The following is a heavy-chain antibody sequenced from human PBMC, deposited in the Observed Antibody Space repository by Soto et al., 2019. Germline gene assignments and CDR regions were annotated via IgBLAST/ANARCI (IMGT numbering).Heavy chain of an antibody. CDR3: ARGYCSGGSCSALDY. CDR2: IWYDGSNK. J-gene: IGHJ4*02. Sequence: QVQLVESGGGVVQPGRSLRLSCAASGFTFSSYGMHWVRQAPGKGLEWVAVIWYDGSNKYYADSVKGRFTISRDNSKNTRYLQMNSLRAEDTAVYYCARGYCSGGSCSALDYWGQGTLVTVSS. D-gene: IGHD2-15*01. CDR1: GFTFSSYG. V-gene: IGHV3-33*01.